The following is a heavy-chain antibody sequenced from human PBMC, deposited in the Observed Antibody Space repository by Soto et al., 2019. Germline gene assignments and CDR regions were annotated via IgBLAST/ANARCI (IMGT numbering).Heavy chain of an antibody. V-gene: IGHV4-31*03. D-gene: IGHD6-13*01. CDR2: IYYSGST. J-gene: IGHJ4*02. CDR3: ARISSSWRSPLDY. CDR1: GGSISSGGYY. Sequence: SETLSLTCTVSGGSISSGGYYWSWIRQHPGKGLEWIGYIYYSGSTYYNPSLKSRVTISVDTSKNQFSLKLSSVTAADTAVYYCARISSSWRSPLDYWGQGTLVTVSS.